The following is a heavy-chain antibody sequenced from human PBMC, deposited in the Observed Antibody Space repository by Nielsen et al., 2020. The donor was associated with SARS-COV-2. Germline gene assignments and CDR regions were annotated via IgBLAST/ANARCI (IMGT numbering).Heavy chain of an antibody. CDR1: GYTFTGYY. CDR2: INPNSGGT. Sequence: ASVKVSCKASGYTFTGYYMHWVRQAPGQGLEWMGWINPNSGGTNYAQKFQGRVTITRDTSASTAYMELSSLRSEDTAVYYCARVKEFHYYYYGMDVWGQGTTVTVSS. V-gene: IGHV1-2*02. CDR3: ARVKEFHYYYYGMDV. J-gene: IGHJ6*02. D-gene: IGHD3-10*01.